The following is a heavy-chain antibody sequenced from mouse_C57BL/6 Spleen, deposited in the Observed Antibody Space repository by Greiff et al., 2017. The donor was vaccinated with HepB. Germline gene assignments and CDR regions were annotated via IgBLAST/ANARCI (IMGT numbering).Heavy chain of an antibody. V-gene: IGHV1-26*01. CDR2: INPNNGGT. D-gene: IGHD2-3*01. CDR1: GYTFTDYY. CDR3: ARSYDGYYVRY. J-gene: IGHJ2*01. Sequence: VQLQQSGPELVKPGASVKISCKASGYTFTDYYMNWVKQSHGKSLEWIGDINPNNGGTSYNQKFKGKATLTVDKSSSTAYMELRSLTSEDSAVYYCARSYDGYYVRYWGQGTTLTVSS.